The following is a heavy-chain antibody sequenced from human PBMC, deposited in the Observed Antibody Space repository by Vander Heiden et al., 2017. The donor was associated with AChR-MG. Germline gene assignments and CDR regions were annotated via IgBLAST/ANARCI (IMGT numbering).Heavy chain of an antibody. CDR1: GGSFSGYY. CDR3: ARVHFIYYYDSSGNRAFDI. V-gene: IGHV4-34*01. Sequence: QVQLQQWGAGLLKPSETLSLTCAVYGGSFSGYYWSLIRQPPGKGLGWIGEINHSGSTNYNPSLKSRVTISVDTSKNQFSLKLSSVTAADTAVYYCARVHFIYYYDSSGNRAFDIWGQGTMVTVSS. J-gene: IGHJ3*02. D-gene: IGHD3-22*01. CDR2: INHSGST.